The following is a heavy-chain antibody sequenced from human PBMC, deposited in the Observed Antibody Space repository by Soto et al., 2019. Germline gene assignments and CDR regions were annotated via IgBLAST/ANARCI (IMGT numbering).Heavy chain of an antibody. D-gene: IGHD2-21*01. CDR2: IYYSGST. CDR1: GCSISSYY. Sequence: SETLSLTCTVSGCSISSYYWSWIRQPPGKGLEWIGYIYYSGSTNYNPSLKSRVTISVDTSKNQFSLKLRSVTAEDTAVYYCARLDSRKGHYYDYWGQGTLVTVSS. V-gene: IGHV4-59*08. CDR3: ARLDSRKGHYYDY. J-gene: IGHJ4*02.